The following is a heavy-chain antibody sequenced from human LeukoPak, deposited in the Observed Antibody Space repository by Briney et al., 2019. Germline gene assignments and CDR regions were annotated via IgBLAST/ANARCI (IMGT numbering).Heavy chain of an antibody. J-gene: IGHJ5*02. Sequence: GGSLRPSCAAPGFSFSSNWMGWVRQAPGKGLEWVAHIKRDGSQKYYLDSVKGRFTISRDNAKNSLYLQMNSLRVEDTAVYYCARLGLEVGGPNWFDPWGQGTLVTVSS. V-gene: IGHV3-7*01. D-gene: IGHD1-1*01. CDR1: GFSFSSNW. CDR3: ARLGLEVGGPNWFDP. CDR2: IKRDGSQK.